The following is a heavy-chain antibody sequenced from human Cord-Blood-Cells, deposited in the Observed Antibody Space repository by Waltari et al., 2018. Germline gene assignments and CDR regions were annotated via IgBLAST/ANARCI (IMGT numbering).Heavy chain of an antibody. CDR2: IYYSGSA. V-gene: IGHV4-59*08. CDR3: ARRTYYYDSSGYYWFDP. J-gene: IGHJ5*02. CDR1: GGSISSYY. D-gene: IGHD3-22*01. Sequence: QVQLQESGPGLVKPSETLSLTCTVSGGSISSYYWSWIRQPPGKGLEWIGYIYYSGSANYNPSLKSRVTISVDTSKNQFSLKLSSVTAADTAVYYCARRTYYYDSSGYYWFDPWGQGTLVTVSS.